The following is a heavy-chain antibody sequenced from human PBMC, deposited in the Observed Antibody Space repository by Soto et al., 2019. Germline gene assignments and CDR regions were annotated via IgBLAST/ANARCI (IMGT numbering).Heavy chain of an antibody. CDR2: IYYNGST. D-gene: IGHD5-18*01. J-gene: IGHJ4*02. CDR3: AKCGYSFTYLPFDS. V-gene: IGHV4-39*01. CDR1: GGSISSSSYY. Sequence: SETLSLTCTVSGGSISSSSYYWGWIRQPPGKGLEWIGNIYYNGSTYYSPSLKSRVIISVSTSKNQFSLNLSSVTAADTAVYYCAKCGYSFTYLPFDSWGLGTLDTVSS.